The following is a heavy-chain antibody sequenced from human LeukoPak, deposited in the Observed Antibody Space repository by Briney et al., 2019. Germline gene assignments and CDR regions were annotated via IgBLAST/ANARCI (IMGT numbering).Heavy chain of an antibody. V-gene: IGHV4-39*01. J-gene: IGHJ4*02. D-gene: IGHD4-23*01. CDR1: GGSFSGYY. CDR3: ARQPPVAASGNFLDY. Sequence: PSETLSLTCAVYGGSFSGYYWGWIRQPPVKELEWIGSIYYSGSTYYNPSLKSRVTISIDTSKNQFSLKLSSVTAADTAVYYCARQPPVAASGNFLDYWGQGTLVTVSS. CDR2: IYYSGST.